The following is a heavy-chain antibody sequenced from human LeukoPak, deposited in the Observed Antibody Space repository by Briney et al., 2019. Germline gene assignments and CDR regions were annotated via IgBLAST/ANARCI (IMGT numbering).Heavy chain of an antibody. CDR1: GFTFSDYF. J-gene: IGHJ1*01. CDR2: ISSDSSFT. Sequence: GGSLRLSCAASGFTFSDYFMSWIRQAPGKGLEWVSYISSDSSFTNYADSVKGRFTISRDNAKNSLYLQMDSLRVEDMAVYYCASSGSYKYFQHWGQGTLVTVSS. D-gene: IGHD1-26*01. CDR3: ASSGSYKYFQH. V-gene: IGHV3-11*06.